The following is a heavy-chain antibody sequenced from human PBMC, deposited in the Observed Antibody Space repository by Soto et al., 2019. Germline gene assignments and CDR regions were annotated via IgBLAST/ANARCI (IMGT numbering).Heavy chain of an antibody. CDR1: GFTFSSYD. V-gene: IGHV3-13*01. D-gene: IGHD6-19*01. J-gene: IGHJ6*02. CDR2: IGTAGDT. CDR3: ARWQWLKGVDV. Sequence: HPGGSLRLSCAASGFTFSSYDMHWVRQATGKGLEWVSAIGTAGDTYYPGSVKGRFTISRENAKNSLYLQMNSLRAGDTAVYYCARWQWLKGVDVWGQGTTVTVSS.